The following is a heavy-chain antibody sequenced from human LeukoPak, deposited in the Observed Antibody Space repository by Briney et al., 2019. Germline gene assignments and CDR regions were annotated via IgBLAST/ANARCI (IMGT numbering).Heavy chain of an antibody. CDR3: ASYSSSFVY. CDR2: IYHSGST. V-gene: IGHV4-39*01. Sequence: SETLSLTCNVSGGSISRSPYYWGWIRQPPGKGLGWIGTIYHSGSTYYNPSLKSRLTISVDTSKNQFSLKLTSVTAADTAVYYCASYSSSFVYWGQGTLVTVSS. J-gene: IGHJ4*02. CDR1: GGSISRSPYY. D-gene: IGHD6-6*01.